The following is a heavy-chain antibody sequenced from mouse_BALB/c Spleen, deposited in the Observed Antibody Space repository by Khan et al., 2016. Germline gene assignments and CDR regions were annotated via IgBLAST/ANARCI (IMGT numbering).Heavy chain of an antibody. CDR1: GYTFTSYW. CDR3: ARRRDGLNY. J-gene: IGHJ2*01. CDR2: INPNTGYT. D-gene: IGHD1-2*01. V-gene: IGHV1-7*01. Sequence: QVQLKESGAELAKPGASVKMSCKASGYTFTSYWMHWVKQRPGQGLEWIGYINPNTGYTEYIQKFKDQATLTADKSSSKAYMGLSSLTSEDSAVYYCARRRDGLNYWGQGTTLTVSS.